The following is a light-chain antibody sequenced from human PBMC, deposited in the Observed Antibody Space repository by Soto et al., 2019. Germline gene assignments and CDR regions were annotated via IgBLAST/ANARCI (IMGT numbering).Light chain of an antibody. Sequence: EIVLTQSPGTLSLSPGERATLLCRASKSVSSSYLAWYQQKPGQAPRLLIYGASSRATGIPDRFSGSGSGTDFTLTISRLEPEDFAVYYCQQYGNSITFGQGTRLEIK. CDR1: KSVSSSY. J-gene: IGKJ5*01. CDR3: QQYGNSIT. CDR2: GAS. V-gene: IGKV3-20*01.